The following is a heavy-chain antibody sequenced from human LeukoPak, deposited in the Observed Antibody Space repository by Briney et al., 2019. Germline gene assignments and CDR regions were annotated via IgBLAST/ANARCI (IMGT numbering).Heavy chain of an antibody. CDR3: ARDRPSGSRVADAFDI. CDR2: IYYSGST. V-gene: IGHV4-39*07. CDR1: GGSISSSSYY. Sequence: PSETLSLTCTVSGGSISSSSYYWGWIRQPPGKGLEWIGSIYYSGSTYYNPSLKSRVTISVDTSKNQFSLKLSSVTAADTAVYYCARDRPSGSRVADAFDIWGQGTMVTVSS. J-gene: IGHJ3*02. D-gene: IGHD1-26*01.